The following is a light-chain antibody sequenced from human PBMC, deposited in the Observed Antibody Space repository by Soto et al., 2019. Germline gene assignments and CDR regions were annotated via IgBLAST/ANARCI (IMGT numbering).Light chain of an antibody. V-gene: IGKV3-15*01. CDR1: QSVSSN. Sequence: EIVMTQSPATLSVSPGERATLSCRASQSVSSNLAWYQQKPGQAPRLLIYGASTRATGIPARFSGSGSGTEFTLTISSLQSEDFAVYYCTQYNNWPQTFGQGTKV. J-gene: IGKJ1*01. CDR2: GAS. CDR3: TQYNNWPQT.